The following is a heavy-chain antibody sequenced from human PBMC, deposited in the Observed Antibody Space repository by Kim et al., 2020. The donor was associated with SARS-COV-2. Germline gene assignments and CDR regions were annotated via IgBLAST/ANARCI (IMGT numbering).Heavy chain of an antibody. J-gene: IGHJ5*02. V-gene: IGHV4-4*02. D-gene: IGHD6-19*01. Sequence: SETLSLTCVVSGGALSSSSCWSWFRQPPGKGLEWIGEIDHSGTTTYNPSLKSRVTISADESKTHFSLRLKSVTAADTAVYFCARGVSSAWTLRPWFDPWG. CDR3: ARGVSSAWTLRPWFDP. CDR1: GGALSSSSC. CDR2: IDHSGTT.